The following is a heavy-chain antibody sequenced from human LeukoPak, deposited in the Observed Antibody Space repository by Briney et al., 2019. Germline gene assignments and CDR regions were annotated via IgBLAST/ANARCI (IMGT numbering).Heavy chain of an antibody. J-gene: IGHJ6*02. CDR3: AKDQGIAVAAYYYYGMDV. V-gene: IGHV3-30*18. D-gene: IGHD6-19*01. CDR1: GFTFSSYG. CDR2: ISYDGSNK. Sequence: GRSLRLSCAASGFTFSSYGMHWVRQAPGKGLEWVAVISYDGSNKYYADSVKGRFTISRDNSKKTLYLQMNSLRAEDTAVYYCAKDQGIAVAAYYYYGMDVWGQGTTVTVSS.